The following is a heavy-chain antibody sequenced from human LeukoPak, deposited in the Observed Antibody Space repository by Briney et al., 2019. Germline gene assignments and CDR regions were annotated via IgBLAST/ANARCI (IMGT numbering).Heavy chain of an antibody. CDR2: IFPGDSDT. J-gene: IGHJ6*02. V-gene: IGHV5-51*01. CDR3: ARHGLAGCIGGRCFTSFHYYGMDV. CDR1: GYSFTDYW. D-gene: IGHD2-15*01. Sequence: LGESLKISCKGSGYSFTDYWIGWVRQMPGKGLEWMGIIFPGDSDTKYSPSFQGQVTISADKSISTAYLQWSSLKASDSARYYCARHGLAGCIGGRCFTSFHYYGMDVWGQGTTVTVSS.